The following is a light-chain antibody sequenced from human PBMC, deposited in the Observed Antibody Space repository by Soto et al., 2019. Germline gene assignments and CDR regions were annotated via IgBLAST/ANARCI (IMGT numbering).Light chain of an antibody. CDR3: QHYNSYSYT. Sequence: DIHMTQSPSTLSASVGDRVAITCRASQSVSGWLAWYQQKPGKVPKLLIYQASTLEDGVPSRFSGSGSGTEFTLTISSLQPDDSATYYCQHYNSYSYTFGPGTNLEI. V-gene: IGKV1-5*03. CDR2: QAS. CDR1: QSVSGW. J-gene: IGKJ2*01.